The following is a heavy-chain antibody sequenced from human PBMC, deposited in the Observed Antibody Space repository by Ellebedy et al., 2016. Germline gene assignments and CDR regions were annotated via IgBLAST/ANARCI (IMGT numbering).Heavy chain of an antibody. CDR3: ARVKDRPVAGSGHWFDS. J-gene: IGHJ5*01. CDR2: IYHDGST. CDR1: AGSFSSSDW. D-gene: IGHD6-19*01. V-gene: IGHV4-4*02. Sequence: SETLSLTCAVSAGSFSSSDWCSWVRQPPGKGLEWIGDIYHDGSTKYNPSLKSRVSMSVGKSKNQFSLKLNSVTAADTAMYYCARVKDRPVAGSGHWFDSWGQGTMVAVSS.